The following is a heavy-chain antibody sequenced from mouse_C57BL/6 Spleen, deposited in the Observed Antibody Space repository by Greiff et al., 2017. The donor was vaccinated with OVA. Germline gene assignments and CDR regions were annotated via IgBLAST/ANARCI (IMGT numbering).Heavy chain of an antibody. CDR3: ASEEEYGSSPFDY. D-gene: IGHD1-1*01. J-gene: IGHJ2*01. CDR2: IYPGDGDT. CDR1: GYAFSSSG. V-gene: IGHV1-82*01. Sequence: VKLVESGPELVKPGASVKISCKASGYAFSSSGMNWVRQRPGKGLEWIGRIYPGDGDTNYNGKFKGKATLTADKSSSTAYMQLSSLTSEDSAVYICASEEEYGSSPFDYWGKGTTLTVSS.